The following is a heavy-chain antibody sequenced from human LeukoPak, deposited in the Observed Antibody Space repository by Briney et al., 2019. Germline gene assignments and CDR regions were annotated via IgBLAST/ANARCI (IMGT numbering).Heavy chain of an antibody. CDR2: ISSGSTAM. CDR1: GFTFSSHS. CDR3: ATWAGTATGFSGPFDX. Sequence: GGSLRLSCAASGFTFSSHSMHWVRQAPGKGLEWISYISSGSTAMYYADSVKGRFTISRDNARNSLYLQMNSLRGDDTAVYYCATWAGTATGFSGPFDXXXQGXPV. V-gene: IGHV3-48*01. D-gene: IGHD6-13*01. J-gene: IGHJ4*02.